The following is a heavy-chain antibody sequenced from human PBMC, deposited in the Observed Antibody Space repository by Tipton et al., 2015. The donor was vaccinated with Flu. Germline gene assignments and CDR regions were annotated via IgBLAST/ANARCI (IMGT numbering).Heavy chain of an antibody. Sequence: TLSLTCTVSGGSFSSSYYYWGWIRQPPGKGLEWIGNIYNSGSTYYNPSLKSRATISIDTSKNQFSLRLSSVTAADTAVYYCAREKDSRGSEYFQQWGQGTLVTVSS. CDR3: AREKDSRGSEYFQQ. CDR2: IYNSGST. J-gene: IGHJ1*01. CDR1: GGSFSSSYYY. D-gene: IGHD3-22*01. V-gene: IGHV4-39*07.